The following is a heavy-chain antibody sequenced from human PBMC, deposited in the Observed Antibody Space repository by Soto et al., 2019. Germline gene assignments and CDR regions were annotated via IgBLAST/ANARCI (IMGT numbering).Heavy chain of an antibody. J-gene: IGHJ4*02. CDR3: ARAGDDCSAANCYVIDY. D-gene: IGHD2-2*01. Sequence: ASVKVSCKASGYTFTRYAMHWVRQAPGQRLEWMGWINSGKGNTKYSEKFQGRVTITSDTSASTAYMDLSSLRSEDTAMYYCARAGDDCSAANCYVIDYWGQGTLVPVSS. V-gene: IGHV1-3*04. CDR1: GYTFTRYA. CDR2: INSGKGNT.